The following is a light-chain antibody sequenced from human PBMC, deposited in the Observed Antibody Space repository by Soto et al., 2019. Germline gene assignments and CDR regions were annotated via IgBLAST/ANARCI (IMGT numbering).Light chain of an antibody. CDR1: QSISSW. CDR2: KAS. V-gene: IGKV1-5*03. CDR3: QQYNSYWT. J-gene: IGKJ1*01. Sequence: DIQMTQSPSTLSASVGDRVNITCRASQSISSWLAWYQQKPGKAPKLLIYKASSLESGVPSRFSGSGSGTEFPLTISSLQPDDFASYYCQQYNSYWTFGQGTKVEIK.